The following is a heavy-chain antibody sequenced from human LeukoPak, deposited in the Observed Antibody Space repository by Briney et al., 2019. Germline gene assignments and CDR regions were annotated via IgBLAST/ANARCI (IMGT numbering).Heavy chain of an antibody. CDR2: INPNSGGT. Sequence: ASVKVSCKASGYTFTGYYMHWVRQAPGQGLEWMGWINPNSGGTNYAQKFQGRVTMTRDTSISTAYTELSRLRSDDAAVYYCARSGPSGVAGRAGWFDPWGQGTLVTVSS. D-gene: IGHD6-19*01. J-gene: IGHJ5*02. CDR1: GYTFTGYY. CDR3: ARSGPSGVAGRAGWFDP. V-gene: IGHV1-2*02.